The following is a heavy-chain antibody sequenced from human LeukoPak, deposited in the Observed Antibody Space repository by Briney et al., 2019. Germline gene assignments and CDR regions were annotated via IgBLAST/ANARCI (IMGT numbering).Heavy chain of an antibody. CDR2: IKQDGSER. CDR1: GFTFSSYW. V-gene: IGHV3-7*03. CDR3: ARDGGGYCSGGSCPGSGY. J-gene: IGHJ4*02. D-gene: IGHD2-15*01. Sequence: GGSLRLSCAASGFTFSSYWMSWVRQAPGKGLEWVANIKQDGSERYYVDSVKGRFTISRDNAKNSLYLQMNSLRAEDTAVYYCARDGGGYCSGGSCPGSGYWGQGTLVTVSS.